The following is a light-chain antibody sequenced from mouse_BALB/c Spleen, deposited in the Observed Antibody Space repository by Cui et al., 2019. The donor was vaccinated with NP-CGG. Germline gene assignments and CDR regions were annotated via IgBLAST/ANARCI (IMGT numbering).Light chain of an antibody. CDR2: GAK. J-gene: IGLJ1*01. V-gene: IGLV1*01. Sequence: QAVVTQESAPTTSPGEAITLTCRSSTRAVTTSNYAAWVQEKPEHLFTGLIGGAKNRRPGVPARFSASPIGGKAALTITAAQTEDEAINFCALWYSSRWVFGGGTKLTVL. CDR3: ALWYSSRWV. CDR1: TRAVTTSNY.